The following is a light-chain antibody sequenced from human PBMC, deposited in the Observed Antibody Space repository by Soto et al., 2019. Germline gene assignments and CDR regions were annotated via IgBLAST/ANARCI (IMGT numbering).Light chain of an antibody. V-gene: IGKV3-11*01. J-gene: IGKJ4*01. Sequence: DIVLTQSPGTLSLSPGEGATLSCRASQSVSTYLAWYQQKPGQAPRLLIFDASNRATGIPARFSGSGSGTDFSLTISSLEPEDSAVYYCQQHTNWPLTFGGGTKVDIK. CDR3: QQHTNWPLT. CDR1: QSVSTY. CDR2: DAS.